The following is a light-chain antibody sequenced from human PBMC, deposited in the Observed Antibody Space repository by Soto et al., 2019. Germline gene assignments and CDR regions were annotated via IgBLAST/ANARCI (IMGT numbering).Light chain of an antibody. CDR1: SSNIGNNY. Sequence: QSVLTQPPSVSAAPGQMVTISCSGSSSNIGNNYVSWSRQLPGTAPKLLIYDNNKRPSGIPDRFSGSKSGTSATLGITGLQTGDEADYYCGTWDSSLSAEIFGGGTKLTVL. V-gene: IGLV1-51*01. CDR2: DNN. CDR3: GTWDSSLSAEI. J-gene: IGLJ2*01.